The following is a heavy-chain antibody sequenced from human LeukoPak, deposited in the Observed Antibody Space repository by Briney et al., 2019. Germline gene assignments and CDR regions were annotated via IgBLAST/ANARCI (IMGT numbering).Heavy chain of an antibody. J-gene: IGHJ4*02. CDR3: ARDQGRYCSGGSCYWGAPFDY. D-gene: IGHD2-15*01. CDR1: GFTSSSYG. CDR2: IWYDGSNK. Sequence: GSLRLSCAASGFTSSSYGMHWVRQAPGKGLEWVAVIWYDGSNKYYADSVKGRFTISRDNSKNTLYLQMNSLRAEDTAVYYCARDQGRYCSGGSCYWGAPFDYWGQGTLVTVSS. V-gene: IGHV3-33*01.